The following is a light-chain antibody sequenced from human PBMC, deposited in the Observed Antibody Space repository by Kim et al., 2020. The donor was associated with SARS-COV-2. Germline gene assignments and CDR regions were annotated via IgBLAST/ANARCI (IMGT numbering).Light chain of an antibody. J-gene: IGLJ1*01. CDR1: NFVHKS. V-gene: IGLV3-1*01. Sequence: TPEHIAHITCHEDNFVHKSSFLYQQKPVPAPVLVIYRDSQRHSGIPEPFCGSNSGNTATLTISVTQTMDEADYYCQACDSSTNYVFGTGTKVTVL. CDR2: RDS. CDR3: QACDSSTNYV.